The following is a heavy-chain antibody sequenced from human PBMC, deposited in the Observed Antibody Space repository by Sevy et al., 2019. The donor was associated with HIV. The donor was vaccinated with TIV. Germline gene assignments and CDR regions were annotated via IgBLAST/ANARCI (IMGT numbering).Heavy chain of an antibody. CDR2: FSSTSSSNT. Sequence: GGSLRLSCAVSGFTFIRHSMNWVRQAPGKGLEWVASFSSTSSSNTHYADSVKGRFTISRDNAKNSVSLQMNSLRGEDTAVYYCVRGSRLDYWGQGTLVTVSS. CDR1: GFTFIRHS. V-gene: IGHV3-48*04. J-gene: IGHJ4*02. D-gene: IGHD3-10*01. CDR3: VRGSRLDY.